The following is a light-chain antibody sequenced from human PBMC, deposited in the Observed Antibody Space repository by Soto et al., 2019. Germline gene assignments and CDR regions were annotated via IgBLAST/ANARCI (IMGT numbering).Light chain of an antibody. CDR3: QEYGTSPS. J-gene: IGKJ5*01. Sequence: EIVLTQSPGTLSLFPGERATLSCRASQSLITRYLAWYQQKPGQAPRRLIYGASSRDTGIPDRFSGSGAWTDFTLTLSSREPEDCAVYSCQEYGTSPSFGQGTRLEIK. CDR2: GAS. V-gene: IGKV3-20*01. CDR1: QSLITRY.